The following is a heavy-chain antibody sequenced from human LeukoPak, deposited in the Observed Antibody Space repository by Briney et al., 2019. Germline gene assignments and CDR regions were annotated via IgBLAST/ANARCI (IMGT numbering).Heavy chain of an antibody. V-gene: IGHV3-9*01. D-gene: IGHD2-2*02. CDR2: ISWNSGSI. CDR1: GFTFDVYA. Sequence: GGSLRLSCAASGFTFDVYAMHWVRQAPGKGLEWVSGISWNSGSIGYADSVKGRFTISRDNAKNSLYLQMNSLRAEDTALYYCVSDCSSTSCYTGTGGYWGQGTLVTVSS. CDR3: VSDCSSTSCYTGTGGY. J-gene: IGHJ4*02.